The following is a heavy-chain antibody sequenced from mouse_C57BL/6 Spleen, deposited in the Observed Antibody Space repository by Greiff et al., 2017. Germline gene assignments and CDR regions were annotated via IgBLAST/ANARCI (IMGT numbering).Heavy chain of an antibody. J-gene: IGHJ2*01. CDR2: IYPGDGDT. Sequence: SGPELVKPGASVKISCKASGYAFSSSWMNWVKQRPGKGLEWIGRIYPGDGDTNYNGKFKGKATLTADKSSTTAYMQLSSLTSEDSAVYFCARSRDYALSDYWGQGTTLTVSS. V-gene: IGHV1-82*01. CDR3: ARSRDYALSDY. D-gene: IGHD2-4*01. CDR1: GYAFSSSW.